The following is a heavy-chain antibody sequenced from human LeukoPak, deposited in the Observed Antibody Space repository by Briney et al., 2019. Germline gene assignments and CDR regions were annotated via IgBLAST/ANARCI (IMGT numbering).Heavy chain of an antibody. D-gene: IGHD4-17*01. CDR2: INPGGTT. CDR3: ARAKSTVSTYFDS. V-gene: IGHV4-34*01. CDR1: GGSFSGYY. J-gene: IGHJ4*02. Sequence: PSETLSLTCAVHGGSFSGYYWAWIRQPPGKGLEWIGEINPGGTTNYHPSLKRRVTISADTSKSQFSLELRSVAAADMAVFYCARAKSTVSTYFDSWGEGSLVTVSS.